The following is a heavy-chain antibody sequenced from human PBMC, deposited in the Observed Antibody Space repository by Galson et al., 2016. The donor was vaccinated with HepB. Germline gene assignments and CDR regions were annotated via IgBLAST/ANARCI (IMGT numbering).Heavy chain of an antibody. Sequence: SVKVSCKASGYTFTSYGISWVRQAPGQGLEWMGWINPHSGGTNYAQKFQDRVTMTGDRTISTVYMDLSRLRSDDTAVYFCVRDKTYFDFWRGYQSPHFDFWGRGTLLTVSS. J-gene: IGHJ4*02. CDR2: INPHSGGT. CDR3: VRDKTYFDFWRGYQSPHFDF. D-gene: IGHD3/OR15-3a*01. CDR1: GYTFTSYG. V-gene: IGHV1-2*02.